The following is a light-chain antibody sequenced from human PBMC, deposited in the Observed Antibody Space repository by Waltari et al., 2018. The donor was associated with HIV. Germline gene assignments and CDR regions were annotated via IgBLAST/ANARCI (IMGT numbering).Light chain of an antibody. CDR2: EVS. J-gene: IGLJ3*02. V-gene: IGLV2-14*01. CDR1: SRDVAGSNY. CDR3: SSYTSSTFWV. Sequence: QSALTQPASVSGSPGQSITISCTGTSRDVAGSNYVSWYQQHPGKAPKLRIYEVSNRPSGVSSRFSGSKSGNTASLTISGLQAEDEADYYCSSYTSSTFWVFGGGTKLTVL.